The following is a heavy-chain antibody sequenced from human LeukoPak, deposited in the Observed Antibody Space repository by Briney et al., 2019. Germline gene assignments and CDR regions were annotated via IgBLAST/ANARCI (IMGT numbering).Heavy chain of an antibody. D-gene: IGHD2-15*01. CDR3: AKAPPPYCSGGSCFDAFDI. J-gene: IGHJ3*02. CDR1: GFTFSSDW. V-gene: IGHV3-7*03. Sequence: GGSLRLSCAVSGFTFSSDWMIWVRQAPGKGLEWVANINPDGSEKNYVDSVRGRFTISRDNAKNSLDLQMNSLRAEDAAIYYCAKAPPPYCSGGSCFDAFDIWGQGTMVTVS. CDR2: INPDGSEK.